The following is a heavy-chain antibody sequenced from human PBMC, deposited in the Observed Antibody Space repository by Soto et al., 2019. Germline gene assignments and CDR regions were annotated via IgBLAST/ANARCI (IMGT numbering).Heavy chain of an antibody. CDR2: MNPNSGNT. V-gene: IGHV1-8*02. D-gene: IGHD3-10*01. CDR1: GYAFANFG. CDR3: ARGPITMVRGGYYYYMDV. J-gene: IGHJ6*03. Sequence: ASVKVSCKASGYAFANFGITWVRQAPGQGLEWMGWMNPNSGNTGYAQKFQGRVTMTRNTSISTAYMELSSLRSEDTAVYYCARGPITMVRGGYYYYMDVWGKGTTVTVSS.